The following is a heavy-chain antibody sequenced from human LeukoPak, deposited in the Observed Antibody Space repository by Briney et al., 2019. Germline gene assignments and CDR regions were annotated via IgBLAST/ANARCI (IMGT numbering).Heavy chain of an antibody. CDR1: GFSFHDYD. J-gene: IGHJ6*02. Sequence: PGGSLRLSCAAPGFSFHDYDMHWVRQAPGKGLEWVAGITWDSGRIGYADSVKGRFTVSRDNAQNSLYLQMNSLRPEDTALYYCAKDLDASGRQNDYYYYGMDVWGQGTTVTVSS. D-gene: IGHD3-10*01. CDR3: AKDLDASGRQNDYYYYGMDV. CDR2: ITWDSGRI. V-gene: IGHV3-9*01.